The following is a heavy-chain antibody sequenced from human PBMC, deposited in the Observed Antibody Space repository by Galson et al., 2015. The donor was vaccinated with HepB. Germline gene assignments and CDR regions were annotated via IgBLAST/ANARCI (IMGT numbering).Heavy chain of an antibody. CDR2: VYYTGST. Sequence: SETLSLTCTVSGDSISSSSHYWGWIRQPPGKGLEWIANVYYTGSTYYNPSLRSRVTISIDTSKNQFSLKLRFVTAADTALYYCARRLYYYDGSVHYDWFDPWGQGTLVTVS. J-gene: IGHJ5*02. D-gene: IGHD3-22*01. CDR3: ARRLYYYDGSVHYDWFDP. V-gene: IGHV4-39*01. CDR1: GDSISSSSHY.